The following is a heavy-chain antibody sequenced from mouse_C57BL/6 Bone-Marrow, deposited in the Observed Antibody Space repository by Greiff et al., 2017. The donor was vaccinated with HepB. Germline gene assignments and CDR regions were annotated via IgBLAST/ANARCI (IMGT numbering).Heavy chain of an antibody. CDR3: TESYDGYPHWYFDV. D-gene: IGHD2-3*01. J-gene: IGHJ1*03. Sequence: QVHVKQSGAELVRPGASVTLSCKASGYTFTDYEMHWVKQTPVHGLEWIGAIDPETGGTAYNQKFKGKAILTADKSSSTAYMELRSLTSEDSAVYYCTESYDGYPHWYFDVWGTGTTVTVSS. V-gene: IGHV1-15*01. CDR2: IDPETGGT. CDR1: GYTFTDYE.